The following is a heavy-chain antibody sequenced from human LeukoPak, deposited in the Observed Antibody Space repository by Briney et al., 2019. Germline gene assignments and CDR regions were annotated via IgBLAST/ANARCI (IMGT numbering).Heavy chain of an antibody. CDR2: IYYSGST. CDR1: GGSISSYY. Sequence: SETLSLTCTVSGGSISSYYWSWIRQPPGKGLEWIGYIYYSGSTNYNPSLKSRVTMSVGTSKNQFSLKLSSVTAADTAVYYCARVGSSSPAFDYWGQGTLVTVSS. J-gene: IGHJ4*02. D-gene: IGHD6-6*01. V-gene: IGHV4-59*01. CDR3: ARVGSSSPAFDY.